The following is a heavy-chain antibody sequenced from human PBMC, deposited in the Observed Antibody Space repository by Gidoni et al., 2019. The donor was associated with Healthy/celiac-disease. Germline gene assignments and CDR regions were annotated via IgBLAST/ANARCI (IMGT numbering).Heavy chain of an antibody. CDR1: GFTFSSYA. D-gene: IGHD3-22*01. Sequence: EVQLLESGGGLVQPGGARRRSGAASGFTFSSYAMSWVRQAPGKGLEWVSAISGSGGSTYYADSVKGRFTISRDNSKNTLYMQMNSLRAEDTAVYYCAKVYTMIVVVDAFDIWGQGTMVTVSS. J-gene: IGHJ3*02. CDR3: AKVYTMIVVVDAFDI. CDR2: ISGSGGST. V-gene: IGHV3-23*01.